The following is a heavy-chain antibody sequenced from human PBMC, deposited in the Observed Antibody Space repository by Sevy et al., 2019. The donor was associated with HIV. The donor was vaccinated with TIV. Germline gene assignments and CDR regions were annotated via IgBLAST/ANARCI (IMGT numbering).Heavy chain of an antibody. CDR3: TTDLHYSSTWLFDY. V-gene: IGHV3-15*01. CDR2: IKSKTDGGTT. CDR1: GFTFSNAW. Sequence: EGSLRLSCAASGFTFSNAWMSWVRQAPGKELEWVGRIKSKTDGGTTDYAAPVKGRFTISRDDSKNTLYLQMNSLKTEDTAVYYCTTDLHYSSTWLFDYWGQGTLVTVSS. J-gene: IGHJ4*02. D-gene: IGHD6-13*01.